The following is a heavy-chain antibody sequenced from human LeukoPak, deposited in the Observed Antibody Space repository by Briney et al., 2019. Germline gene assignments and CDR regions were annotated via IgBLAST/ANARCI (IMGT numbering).Heavy chain of an antibody. CDR1: GYTFTGYY. Sequence: GASVKVSCKASGYTFTGYYMHWVRQAPGQGLEWMGWINPNSGGTNYAQKFQGRVTMTRDTSISTAYMELSRLRSDDTAVYYCARGRFGVVTPFDYWGQGTLVTVSS. CDR3: ARGRFGVVTPFDY. V-gene: IGHV1-2*02. CDR2: INPNSGGT. J-gene: IGHJ4*02. D-gene: IGHD3-3*01.